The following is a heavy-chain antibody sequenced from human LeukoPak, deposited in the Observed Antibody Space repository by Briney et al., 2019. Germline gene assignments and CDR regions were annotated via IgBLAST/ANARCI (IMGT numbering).Heavy chain of an antibody. Sequence: GASVKVSCKASGYTFTSYYMHWVRQAPGQGLEWMGIINPSGGSTSYAQKLQGRVTMTRDTSTSTVYMELSSLRSEDTAVYYCAREGAHYDILTGYYSGYFDYWGQGTLVTVSS. CDR1: GYTFTSYY. J-gene: IGHJ4*02. V-gene: IGHV1-46*01. CDR2: INPSGGST. D-gene: IGHD3-9*01. CDR3: AREGAHYDILTGYYSGYFDY.